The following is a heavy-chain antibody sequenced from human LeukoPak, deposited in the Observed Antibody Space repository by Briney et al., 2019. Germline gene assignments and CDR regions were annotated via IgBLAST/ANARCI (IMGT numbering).Heavy chain of an antibody. CDR2: VSHSGST. J-gene: IGHJ5*02. CDR1: GDSITSGHY. D-gene: IGHD4-17*01. Sequence: SETLSLTCTVSGDSITSGHYWGWIRQPPRKGLEWIGTVSHSGSTYYNPSLKSRVTISVDTSKDQFSQKVSSVTASDTAVYYCARGVRSFLTPGHWFVPWGQGTLVTASS. V-gene: IGHV4-38-2*02. CDR3: ARGVRSFLTPGHWFVP.